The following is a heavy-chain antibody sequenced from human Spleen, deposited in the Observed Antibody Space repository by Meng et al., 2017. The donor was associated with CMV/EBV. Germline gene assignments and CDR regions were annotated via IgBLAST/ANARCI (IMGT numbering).Heavy chain of an antibody. D-gene: IGHD2-21*02. CDR1: GFNFKTYW. CDR3: TKGGGERVTFDAMDV. J-gene: IGHJ6*02. V-gene: IGHV3-7*03. CDR2: IKEDGTEK. Sequence: GGSLRLSCAASGFNFKTYWMTWVRQAPGKGLEWVANIKEDGTEKNYADSVKGRFTISRDNAKKTLSLQINTLRPEDTALYYCTKGGGERVTFDAMDVWGQGTTVTVSS.